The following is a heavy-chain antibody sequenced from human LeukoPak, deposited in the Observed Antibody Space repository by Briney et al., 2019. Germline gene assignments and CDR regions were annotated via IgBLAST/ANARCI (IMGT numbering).Heavy chain of an antibody. CDR2: IYHSGST. D-gene: IGHD3-22*01. CDR3: ARGITMITWDVDYFDY. V-gene: IGHV4-30-2*01. J-gene: IGHJ4*02. CDR1: GGSISSGGYS. Sequence: PSETLSLTCAVPGGSISSGGYSWSWIRQPPGKGLEWIGYIYHSGSTYYNPSLKSRVTISVDRSKNQFSLKLSSVTAADTAVYYCARGITMITWDVDYFDYWGQGTLVTVSS.